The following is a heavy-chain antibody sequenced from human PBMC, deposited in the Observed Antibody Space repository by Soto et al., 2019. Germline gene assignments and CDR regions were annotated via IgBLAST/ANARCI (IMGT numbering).Heavy chain of an antibody. CDR3: ARGLGWSLLRGYYFDY. CDR2: INPNSGGT. CDR1: GYTFTGYY. V-gene: IGHV1-2*02. D-gene: IGHD2-21*02. J-gene: IGHJ4*02. Sequence: ASVKVSCKASGYTFTGYYMHWVRQAPGQGLEWMGWINPNSGGTNYAQKLQGRVTMTTDTSTSTAYMELRSLRSDDTAVYYCARGLGWSLLRGYYFDYWGQGTLVTVSS.